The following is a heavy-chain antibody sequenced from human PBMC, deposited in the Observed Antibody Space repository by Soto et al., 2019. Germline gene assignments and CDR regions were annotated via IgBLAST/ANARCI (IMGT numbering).Heavy chain of an antibody. CDR2: IIPIFGTA. Sequence: QVQLVQSGAEVKKPGSSVKVSCKASGGTFSSYAISWVRQAPGQGLEWMGGIIPIFGTANYAQKFQGRVTITADESTSTAYXXLSILRSEDTAVYSCARESRYCSGGSCYFLPGIDYWGQGTLVTVSS. D-gene: IGHD2-15*01. V-gene: IGHV1-69*12. J-gene: IGHJ4*02. CDR3: ARESRYCSGGSCYFLPGIDY. CDR1: GGTFSSYA.